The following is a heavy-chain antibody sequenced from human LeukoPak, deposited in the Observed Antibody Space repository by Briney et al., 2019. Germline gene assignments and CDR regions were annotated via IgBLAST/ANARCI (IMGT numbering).Heavy chain of an antibody. Sequence: SVKVSCKASGGTFSSYAISWVRQAPGQGLEWMGGIIPIFGTANYAQKFQGRVTITADKSTSKAYMELSSLRSEDTAVYYCARVQGQQGYYYYSMDVWGKGTTVTVSS. CDR2: IIPIFGTA. V-gene: IGHV1-69*06. CDR1: GGTFSSYA. CDR3: ARVQGQQGYYYYSMDV. J-gene: IGHJ6*04. D-gene: IGHD6-13*01.